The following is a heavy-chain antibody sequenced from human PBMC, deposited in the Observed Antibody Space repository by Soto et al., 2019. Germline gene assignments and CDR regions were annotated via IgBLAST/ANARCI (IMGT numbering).Heavy chain of an antibody. CDR1: GGALSSYY. CDR2: IYYSGST. V-gene: IGHV4-59*01. Sequence: SETLSLTCTFPGGALSSYYWSWIRQPPGKGLEWIGQIYYSGSTNYNPSLKSRVTISVDTSKNQFSLKLSSVTAADTAVYYCARGAVAGMGVNWFDPWGQGTLVTVSS. D-gene: IGHD6-19*01. J-gene: IGHJ5*02. CDR3: ARGAVAGMGVNWFDP.